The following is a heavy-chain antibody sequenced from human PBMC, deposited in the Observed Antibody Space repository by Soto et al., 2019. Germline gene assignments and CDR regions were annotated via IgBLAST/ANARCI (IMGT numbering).Heavy chain of an antibody. CDR3: AREDGSSGHAGTFQH. CDR1: GLTFTSYP. Sequence: QVQLVEWGGGVVQGGGARGPSWAAPGLTFTSYPITGSGQQPGRGREWVAVIENDGPSTNLPDSVKGGFTVSRENPMNTLYLQMDSLRADDTAVYYCAREDGSSGHAGTFQHCGQGTLVTVSS. CDR2: IENDGPST. V-gene: IGHV3-30*04. J-gene: IGHJ1*01. D-gene: IGHD6-19*01.